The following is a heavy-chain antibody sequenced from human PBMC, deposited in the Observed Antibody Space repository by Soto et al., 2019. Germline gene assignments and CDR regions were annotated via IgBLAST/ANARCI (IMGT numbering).Heavy chain of an antibody. D-gene: IGHD6-13*01. J-gene: IGHJ6*02. CDR1: GFTFSSYD. Sequence: GGSLRLSCAASGFTFSSYDMHWVRQATGKGLEWVSAIGTAGDTYYPGSVKGRFTISRENAKNSLYLQMNSLRAEDTAVYYCARGVQNYILPAGTDLGMDVWGQGTTVTVSS. V-gene: IGHV3-13*01. CDR3: ARGVQNYILPAGTDLGMDV. CDR2: IGTAGDT.